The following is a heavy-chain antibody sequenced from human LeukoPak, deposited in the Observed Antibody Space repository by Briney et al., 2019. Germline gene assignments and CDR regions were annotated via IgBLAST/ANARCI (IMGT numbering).Heavy chain of an antibody. V-gene: IGHV3-48*02. Sequence: PGGSLRLSCAASGFTFSSYGMNWVRQAPGKGLEWVSYISTSSSTIYYADSVKGRFTISRDNAKNSLYLHMNSLRDEDTAVYYCAREYTVTTYYFDYWGQGTLVTVSS. CDR3: AREYTVTTYYFDY. D-gene: IGHD4-17*01. J-gene: IGHJ4*02. CDR1: GFTFSSYG. CDR2: ISTSSSTI.